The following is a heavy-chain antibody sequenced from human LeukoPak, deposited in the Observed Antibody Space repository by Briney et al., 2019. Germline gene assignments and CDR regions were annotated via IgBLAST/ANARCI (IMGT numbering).Heavy chain of an antibody. CDR2: IYFSGST. J-gene: IGHJ5*02. CDR3: ARSGEYNTIRGNWFDP. V-gene: IGHV4-4*07. Sequence: SETLSLTCSVSGDSISNNYWTWIRQPAGKGLEWIGRIYFSGSTNYNPSLKSRVTMSVDTSKNQFSLKLSSLTAADTAVYYCARSGEYNTIRGNWFDPWGQGTLATVSS. CDR1: GDSISNNY. D-gene: IGHD3-10*01.